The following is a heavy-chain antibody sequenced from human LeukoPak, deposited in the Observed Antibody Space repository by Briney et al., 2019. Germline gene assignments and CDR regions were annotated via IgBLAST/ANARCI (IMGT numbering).Heavy chain of an antibody. J-gene: IGHJ6*03. Sequence: SVKVSCKASGSTFSSYAISWVRQAPGQGLEWMGGIIPIFGTANYAQKFQGRVTITTDESTSTAYMELSSLRSEDTAVYYCARGGLAAGDYYYMDVWGKGTTVTVSS. D-gene: IGHD6-25*01. CDR1: GSTFSSYA. V-gene: IGHV1-69*05. CDR3: ARGGLAAGDYYYMDV. CDR2: IIPIFGTA.